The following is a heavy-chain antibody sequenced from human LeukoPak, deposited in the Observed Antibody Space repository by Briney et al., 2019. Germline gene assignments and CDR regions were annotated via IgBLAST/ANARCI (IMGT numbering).Heavy chain of an antibody. CDR3: ARAYGSGVYYYYGMDV. J-gene: IGHJ6*02. D-gene: IGHD3-10*01. Sequence: PSETLSLTCTVSGGSISSYYWSWIRQPPGKGLEWIGYIYYSGSTNYNPSLKSRVTISVDTSKNQFSLKLSSVTAADTAVYYCARAYGSGVYYYYGMDVWGQGTTVTVSS. CDR2: IYYSGST. CDR1: GGSISSYY. V-gene: IGHV4-59*08.